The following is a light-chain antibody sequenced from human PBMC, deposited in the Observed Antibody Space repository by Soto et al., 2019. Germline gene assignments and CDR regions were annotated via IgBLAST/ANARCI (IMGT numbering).Light chain of an antibody. CDR3: QQYDTYPWT. Sequence: DIEMTQSPSTLSASVGDRVTITCRASQSISMWLAWYQQKPGKAPKFLIYDASTLESGVPSRFSGSASGTEFTLTISSLQPDDFATYYRQQYDTYPWTFGLGTKVDIK. J-gene: IGKJ1*01. CDR2: DAS. V-gene: IGKV1-5*01. CDR1: QSISMW.